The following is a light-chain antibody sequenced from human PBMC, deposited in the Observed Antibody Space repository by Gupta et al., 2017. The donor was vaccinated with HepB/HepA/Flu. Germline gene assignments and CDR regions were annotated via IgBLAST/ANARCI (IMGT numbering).Light chain of an antibody. J-gene: IGKJ1*01. CDR3: QQGVNLPWT. CDR1: QSIASY. CDR2: AAS. Sequence: DIQMTQSPSSLSASLGDRVTITCRASQSIASYLNWYEKRPGKAPKLLISAASSVQSGVPSRFSGSGSGTEFSLTISRLRGEDSATYYCQQGVNLPWTFGQGTKVEI. V-gene: IGKV1-39*01.